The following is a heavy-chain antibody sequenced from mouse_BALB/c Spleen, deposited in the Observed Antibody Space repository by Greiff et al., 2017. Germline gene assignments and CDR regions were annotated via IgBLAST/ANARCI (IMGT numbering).Heavy chain of an antibody. CDR3: ARDLGGNYAFAY. J-gene: IGHJ3*01. CDR1: GYSITSGYY. Sequence: EVQLQESGPGLVKPSQSLSLTCSVTGYSITSGYYWNWIRQFPGNKLEWMGYISYDGSNNYNPSLKNRISITRDTSKNQFFLKLNSVTTEDTATYYCARDLGGNYAFAYWGQGTLVTVSA. CDR2: ISYDGSN. V-gene: IGHV3-6*02. D-gene: IGHD1-1*02.